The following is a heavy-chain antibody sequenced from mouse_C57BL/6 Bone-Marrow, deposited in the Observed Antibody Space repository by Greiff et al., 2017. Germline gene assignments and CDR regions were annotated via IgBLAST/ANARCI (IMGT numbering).Heavy chain of an antibody. J-gene: IGHJ3*01. CDR1: GYAFSSSW. V-gene: IGHV1-82*01. CDR3: ACLLWLRRAWLAY. Sequence: QVQLQQSGPELVKPGASVKISCKASGYAFSSSWMNWVKQRPGKGLEWIGRIYPGDGDTNYNGKFKGKATLTADKSSSTAYMQLSSLTSEDSAVYFCACLLWLRRAWLAYWGQGTLVTVSA. CDR2: IYPGDGDT. D-gene: IGHD2-2*01.